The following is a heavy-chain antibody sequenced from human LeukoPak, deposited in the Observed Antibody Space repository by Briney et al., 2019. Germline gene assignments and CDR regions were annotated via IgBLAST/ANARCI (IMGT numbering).Heavy chain of an antibody. CDR2: ISSSSSNI. Sequence: PGGSLRLSCAASGFTFSSYSMNWVRQAPGKGLEWVSSISSSSSNIYYADSVKGRFTISRDNAKNSLYLQMNSLRAEDTAVYYCARDFSLVVPAASPFYYYYYYMDVWGKGTTVTVSS. D-gene: IGHD2-2*01. CDR3: ARDFSLVVPAASPFYYYYYYMDV. J-gene: IGHJ6*03. V-gene: IGHV3-21*01. CDR1: GFTFSSYS.